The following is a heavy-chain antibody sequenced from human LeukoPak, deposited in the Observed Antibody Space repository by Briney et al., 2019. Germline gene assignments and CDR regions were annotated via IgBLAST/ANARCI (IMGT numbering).Heavy chain of an antibody. CDR2: IYYSGST. Sequence: SETLSLTCTVSGGSISSSSYYWGWIRQPPGKGLEWIGSIYYSGSTYYNPSLKSRVTISVDTSKNQFSMKLSSVTAADTAVYYCVGSGFHFWSGYYPWGQATLVTVSS. CDR3: VGSGFHFWSGYYP. D-gene: IGHD3-3*02. V-gene: IGHV4-39*01. CDR1: GGSISSSSYY. J-gene: IGHJ5*02.